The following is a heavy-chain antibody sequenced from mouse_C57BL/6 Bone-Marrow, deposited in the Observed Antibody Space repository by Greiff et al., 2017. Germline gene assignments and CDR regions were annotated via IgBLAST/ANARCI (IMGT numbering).Heavy chain of an antibody. Sequence: EVKVEESGGGLVKPGGSLKLSCAASGFTFSDYGMHWVRQAPEKGLEWVAYISSGSSTIYYADTVKGRFTISRDNAKNTLFLQMTSLRSEDTAMYYCARHYYDYDEGFAYGGQGTLVTVSA. J-gene: IGHJ3*01. CDR3: ARHYYDYDEGFAY. CDR2: ISSGSSTI. CDR1: GFTFSDYG. D-gene: IGHD2-4*01. V-gene: IGHV5-17*01.